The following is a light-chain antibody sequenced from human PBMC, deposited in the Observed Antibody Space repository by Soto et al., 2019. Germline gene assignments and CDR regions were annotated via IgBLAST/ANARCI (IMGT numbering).Light chain of an antibody. CDR2: AAS. Sequence: AVQSTQSPSSLSASIGDRVTITCRASQGIGNDLGWYQQRPGKAPKLLIYAASTLQSGVPSRFSGSGSGTDFTLTISSLRPEDCATYYCLQDYNFPRTFGQGTKVDIK. J-gene: IGKJ1*01. V-gene: IGKV1-6*01. CDR3: LQDYNFPRT. CDR1: QGIGND.